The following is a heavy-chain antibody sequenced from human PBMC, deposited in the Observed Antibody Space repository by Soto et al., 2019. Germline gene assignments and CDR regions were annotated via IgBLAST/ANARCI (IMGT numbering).Heavy chain of an antibody. CDR2: INAGNGNT. V-gene: IGHV1-3*01. Sequence: QVQLVQSGAEVKKPGASVKVSCKASGYTFTSYAMHWVRQAPGQRLEWMGWINAGNGNTKYSQKFQGRVTITRDTSASTAYMELSSLRSEDTAVYYCARVGVRGYTGDYFDYWGQGTLVTVSS. D-gene: IGHD3-10*01. CDR1: GYTFTSYA. J-gene: IGHJ4*02. CDR3: ARVGVRGYTGDYFDY.